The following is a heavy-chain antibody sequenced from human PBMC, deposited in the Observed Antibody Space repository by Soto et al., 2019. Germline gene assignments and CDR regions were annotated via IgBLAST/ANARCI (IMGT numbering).Heavy chain of an antibody. CDR3: ARREQSDYYYMDV. D-gene: IGHD6-19*01. CDR2: ISSNGVGT. J-gene: IGHJ6*03. CDR1: GFTFSNYA. V-gene: IGHV3-64*01. Sequence: EVQLVESGGGLVQPGGSLRLSCAASGFTFSNYATDWVRQAPGKVLEYVSGISSNGVGTYYANSVKDRFTISRDNSKNTLYLQMGSLRAEDMAVYYCARREQSDYYYMDVWGKGTSVTVSS.